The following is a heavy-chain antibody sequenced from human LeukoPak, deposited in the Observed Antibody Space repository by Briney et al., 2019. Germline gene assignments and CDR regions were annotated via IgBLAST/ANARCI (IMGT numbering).Heavy chain of an antibody. D-gene: IGHD1-26*01. Sequence: QPGRSLRLSCAASGFTFSSYAMHWVRQAPGKGLEWVSAISGSGGSTYYADSVKGRFTISRDNSKNTLYLQMNSLRAEDTAVYYWANSGWELPNHAFYIWGQGTMVTVFS. CDR1: GFTFSSYA. CDR2: ISGSGGST. V-gene: IGHV3-23*01. J-gene: IGHJ3*02. CDR3: ANSGWELPNHAFYI.